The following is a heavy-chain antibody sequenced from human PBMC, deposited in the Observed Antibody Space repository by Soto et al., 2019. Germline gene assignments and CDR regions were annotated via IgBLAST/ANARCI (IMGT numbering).Heavy chain of an antibody. CDR3: TRDGRGLGRLSLFEY. CDR2: IYSGATT. V-gene: IGHV3-53*01. D-gene: IGHD2-21*02. J-gene: IGHJ4*02. CDR1: GFNVNSDY. Sequence: GGSLRLSCAASGFNVNSDYMNWVRRTPGKGLEWVASIYSGATTYYADSVRGRFTISSDKSKNTLYFQLSSLRIEDTAVYYCTRDGRGLGRLSLFEYWGQGVLVTVSS.